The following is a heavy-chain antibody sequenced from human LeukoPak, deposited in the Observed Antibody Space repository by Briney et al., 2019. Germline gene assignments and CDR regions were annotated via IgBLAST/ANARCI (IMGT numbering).Heavy chain of an antibody. CDR2: IRYDGNDK. V-gene: IGHV3-30*02. Sequence: PGGSLRLSCAAAGFSFSSYGMHWVRQAPGKGLEWVAFIRYDGNDKHFADSVKGRFSVSRDNSKNTLYLQMSTLRAEDTAVYYCAKPFPYSGSFFVGYWGQGTLVTVSS. J-gene: IGHJ4*02. CDR1: GFSFSSYG. D-gene: IGHD1-26*01. CDR3: AKPFPYSGSFFVGY.